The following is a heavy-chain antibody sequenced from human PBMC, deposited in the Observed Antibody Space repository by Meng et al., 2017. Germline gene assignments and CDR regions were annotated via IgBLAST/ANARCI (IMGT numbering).Heavy chain of an antibody. Sequence: LAHCGAAAEKRGASGEGAWPAPGNTSIGYNMNWVRPDLRQALEWKGRVYTESGGTNNGKKCQDRVSMTRDTSISRAYMELSRPRSDDTAVYYCARDPGGSSGWSPRSWAGYWGQGTLVTVSS. CDR2: VYTESGGT. V-gene: IGHV1-2*06. D-gene: IGHD6-19*01. CDR1: GNTSIGYN. CDR3: ARDPGGSSGWSPRSWAGY. J-gene: IGHJ4*02.